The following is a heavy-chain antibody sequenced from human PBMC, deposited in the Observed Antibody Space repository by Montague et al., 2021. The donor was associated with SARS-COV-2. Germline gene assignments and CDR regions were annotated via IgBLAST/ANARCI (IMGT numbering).Heavy chain of an antibody. Sequence: SETLSLTCTVSGGSINSTTYYWAWIRQPPGKGLEWIGSVYYTGSNYYNPSLQSRGTMSVDTSKKQFSLKLSSVTAADVGVYYCARHFPSGYTFGLDAFDLWGQGTMVTVSS. CDR2: VYYTGSN. CDR1: GGSINSTTYY. D-gene: IGHD5-18*01. CDR3: ARHFPSGYTFGLDAFDL. V-gene: IGHV4-39*01. J-gene: IGHJ3*01.